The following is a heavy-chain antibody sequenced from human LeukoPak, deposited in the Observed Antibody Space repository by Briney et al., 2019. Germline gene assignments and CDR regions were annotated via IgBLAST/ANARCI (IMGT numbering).Heavy chain of an antibody. CDR3: ARDRGSYVDY. D-gene: IGHD3-16*01. CDR2: ISSGGVST. V-gene: IGHV3-23*01. Sequence: PGGSLSLSCAASGFTFTTYAMSWVRQAPGKGLEWVSAISSGGVSTYYADSVKGRFTISRDNSKNTLYLQMNSLRVEDTAVYYCARDRGSYVDYWGQGTLVTVSS. J-gene: IGHJ4*02. CDR1: GFTFTTYA.